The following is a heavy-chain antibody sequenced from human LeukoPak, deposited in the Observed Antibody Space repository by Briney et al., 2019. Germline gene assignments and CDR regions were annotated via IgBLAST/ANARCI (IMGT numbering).Heavy chain of an antibody. CDR1: GFTFSNYW. CDR2: INPAGNYG. Sequence: GGSLRLSCAASGFTFSNYWIHWVRQAPGKGLVWVSRINPAGNYGNYADSVKGRFTISRDNAKNTVYLQMNSLRAEDTALFYCVRDWDHFDFDSWGQGTLATVSS. D-gene: IGHD1-26*01. V-gene: IGHV3-74*01. J-gene: IGHJ5*01. CDR3: VRDWDHFDFDS.